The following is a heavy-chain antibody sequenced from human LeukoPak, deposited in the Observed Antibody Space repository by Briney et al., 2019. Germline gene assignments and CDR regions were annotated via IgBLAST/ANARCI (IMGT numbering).Heavy chain of an antibody. CDR3: ARAYGSGSGLDP. CDR1: GGSFSGYY. CDR2: INHSGST. J-gene: IGHJ5*02. V-gene: IGHV4-34*01. Sequence: ASETLSLTCAVYGGSFSGYYWTWIRQPPGKGLEWIGVINHSGSTNYNPSLKSRVTISVDTSKNQFSLMLSSVAAADTAVYYCARAYGSGSGLDPWGQGTLVTVSS. D-gene: IGHD3-10*01.